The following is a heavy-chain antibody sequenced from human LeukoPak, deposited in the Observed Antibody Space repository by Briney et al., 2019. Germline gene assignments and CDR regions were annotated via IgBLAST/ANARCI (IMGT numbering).Heavy chain of an antibody. D-gene: IGHD6-19*01. J-gene: IGHJ4*02. Sequence: SGGSLRLSCAASGFTFSSYAMSWVRQAPGKGLEWVSAISGSGGSTYYADSAKGRFTISRNNYNNTWYLQMTRMRAEDTAVYYCAKDRKQWLTANFDYWGQGTLVTVSS. V-gene: IGHV3-23*01. CDR1: GFTFSSYA. CDR2: ISGSGGST. CDR3: AKDRKQWLTANFDY.